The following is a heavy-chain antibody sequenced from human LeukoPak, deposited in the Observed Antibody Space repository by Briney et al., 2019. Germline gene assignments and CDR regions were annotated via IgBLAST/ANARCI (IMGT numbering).Heavy chain of an antibody. CDR1: GGSISSSSYY. CDR2: IYYSGST. J-gene: IGHJ4*02. Sequence: PSETLSLTCTVSGGSISSSSYYWGWIRQPPGKGLEWIGYIYYSGSTNYNPSLKSRVTISVDTSKNQFSLKLSSVTAADTAVYYCARESTQYSSGWYLNYFDYWGQGTLVTVSS. CDR3: ARESTQYSSGWYLNYFDY. V-gene: IGHV4-61*05. D-gene: IGHD6-19*01.